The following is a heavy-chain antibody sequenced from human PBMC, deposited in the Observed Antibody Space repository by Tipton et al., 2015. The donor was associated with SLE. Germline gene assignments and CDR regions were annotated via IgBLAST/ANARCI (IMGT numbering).Heavy chain of an antibody. V-gene: IGHV3-33*06. CDR1: GFTFSSYG. J-gene: IGHJ3*02. D-gene: IGHD2-21*01. Sequence: RSLRLSCAASGFTFSSYGMHWVRQAPGKGLEWVAGIWYDGSNKYYADSVKGRFTISRDNSKNTLYLQMNSLRAEDTAVYYCAKDGLTYVVGYAFDTWGQGTMVTVSS. CDR3: AKDGLTYVVGYAFDT. CDR2: IWYDGSNK.